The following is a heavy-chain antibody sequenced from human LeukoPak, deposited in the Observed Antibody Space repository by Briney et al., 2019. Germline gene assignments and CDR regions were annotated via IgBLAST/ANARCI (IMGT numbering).Heavy chain of an antibody. CDR1: GFTFSSYG. Sequence: HSGGSLRLSCAASGFTFSSYGMHWVRQAPGKGLEWVAVISYDGSNKYYADSVKGRFTISRDNSKNTLYLQMNSLRAEDTAVYYCARAAYDSSGYLTLWGQGTLVTVSS. CDR3: ARAAYDSSGYLTL. CDR2: ISYDGSNK. D-gene: IGHD3-22*01. V-gene: IGHV3-30*03. J-gene: IGHJ4*02.